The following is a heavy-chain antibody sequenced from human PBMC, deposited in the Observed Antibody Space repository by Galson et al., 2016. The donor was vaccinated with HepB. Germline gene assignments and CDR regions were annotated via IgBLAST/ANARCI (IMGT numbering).Heavy chain of an antibody. V-gene: IGHV4-34*01. J-gene: IGHJ4*02. CDR1: GGSFSGFY. Sequence: SETLSLTCAVHGGSFSGFYWSWIRQSPGKGLEWIGEINHSGSSIYSPSLKSRVTMSVDTSKNQFSLKMRSVTAADTAVYYCARGRRWQQSDKGSYLFYWGQGTLVTVSS. D-gene: IGHD5-24*01. CDR3: ARGRRWQQSDKGSYLFY. CDR2: INHSGSS.